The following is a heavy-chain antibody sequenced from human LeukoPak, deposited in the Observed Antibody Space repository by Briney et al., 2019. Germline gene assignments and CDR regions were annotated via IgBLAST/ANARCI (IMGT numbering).Heavy chain of an antibody. CDR3: ARETWYAFDL. V-gene: IGHV3-53*01. CDR1: GFTVSSNY. J-gene: IGHJ3*01. CDR2: IYRGGST. Sequence: PGGSLRLSCAASGFTVSSNYMSCVRKAPGKGLEWVSVIYRGGSTYYADSVKGRFTISRDNSKNTLYLQMNSLRAEDTVVYYCARETWYAFDLWGQGAMVTVSS. D-gene: IGHD2-15*01.